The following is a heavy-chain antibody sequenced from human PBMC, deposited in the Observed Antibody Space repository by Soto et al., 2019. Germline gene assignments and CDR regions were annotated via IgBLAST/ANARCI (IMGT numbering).Heavy chain of an antibody. V-gene: IGHV3-33*01. CDR3: TRESWVMTNDAFDI. J-gene: IGHJ3*02. D-gene: IGHD2-21*01. CDR2: IWYDGSNR. Sequence: QGQLVESGGGVVQPGRSLRLSCAASEFTFRSYGMHWVRQAPGKGLEWLAVIWYDGSNRYYADSVKGRFTISRDNSKNTLYLQMNSLRAEDTAVYYCTRESWVMTNDAFDIWGQGTMVIVSS. CDR1: EFTFRSYG.